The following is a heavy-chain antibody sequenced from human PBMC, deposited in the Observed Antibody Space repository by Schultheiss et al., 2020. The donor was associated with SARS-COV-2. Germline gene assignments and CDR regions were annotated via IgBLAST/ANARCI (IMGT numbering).Heavy chain of an antibody. CDR3: ARGYSSGWYGPHAFDI. D-gene: IGHD6-19*01. V-gene: IGHV3-48*01. CDR1: GFTFSSYS. CDR2: ISSSSSTI. Sequence: GGSLRLSCAASGFTFSSYSMNWVRQAPGKGLEWVSYISSSSSTIYYADSVKGRFTISRDNAKNSLYLQMNSLRAEDTAVYYCARGYSSGWYGPHAFDIWGQGTMVTVSS. J-gene: IGHJ3*02.